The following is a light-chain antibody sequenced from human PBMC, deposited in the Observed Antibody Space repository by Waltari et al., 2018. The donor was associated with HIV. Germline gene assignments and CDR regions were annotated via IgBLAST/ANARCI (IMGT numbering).Light chain of an antibody. CDR1: SGDIASKY. Sequence: FILTQPHSVSESPGKTVIISCTRNSGDIASKYVQWYQQRPGSAPTPVIYEDNRRPPGFPDCFSGSIDSASNSAFLTISGLKTEDEAAYYCQSYDYTIQVFGGGTKLTVL. CDR2: EDN. V-gene: IGLV6-57*04. CDR3: QSYDYTIQV. J-gene: IGLJ3*02.